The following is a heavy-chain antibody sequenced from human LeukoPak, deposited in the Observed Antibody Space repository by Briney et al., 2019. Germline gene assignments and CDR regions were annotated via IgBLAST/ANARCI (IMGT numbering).Heavy chain of an antibody. CDR1: GFTFSSYS. D-gene: IGHD3-10*01. CDR2: ISSSSSYI. J-gene: IGHJ5*02. CDR3: ARRFFYGSGNSLDP. V-gene: IGHV3-21*01. Sequence: GGSLRLSCAAAGFTFSSYSMNWVRQAPGKGLEWVSSISSSSSYIYYADSVKGRFTISRDNAKNTLYLQMNSLRAEDTAVYYCARRFFYGSGNSLDPWGQGTLVTVSS.